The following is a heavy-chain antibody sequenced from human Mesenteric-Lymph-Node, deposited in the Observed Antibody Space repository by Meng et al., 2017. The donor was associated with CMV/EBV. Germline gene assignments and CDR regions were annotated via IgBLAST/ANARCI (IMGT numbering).Heavy chain of an antibody. J-gene: IGHJ4*02. CDR3: VRGTFLERFSSNSDPFEY. D-gene: IGHD3-3*01. Sequence: GGSLRLSCVASGFNFDNFAMQWVRQAPGKGLEWVAGISHDGRKKFYIDSVKGRFSISRDNSKKTQYLQMNSLRGDDTAVYYCVRGTFLERFSSNSDPFEYWGQGSLVTVSS. CDR2: ISHDGRKK. V-gene: IGHV3-30*04. CDR1: GFNFDNFA.